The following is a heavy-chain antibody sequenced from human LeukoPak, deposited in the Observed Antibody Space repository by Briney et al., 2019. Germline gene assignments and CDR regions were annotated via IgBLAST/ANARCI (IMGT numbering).Heavy chain of an antibody. Sequence: ASVKVSCKASGYTFTGYYMHWVRQAPGQGLEWMGWINPNSGGTNYAQKFQGRVTMTRDTSISTAYMELSRLRSDDTAVYYCARDADSTYGDLDYWGQGTLVTVSS. CDR1: GYTFTGYY. J-gene: IGHJ4*02. CDR2: INPNSGGT. D-gene: IGHD4-17*01. V-gene: IGHV1-2*02. CDR3: ARDADSTYGDLDY.